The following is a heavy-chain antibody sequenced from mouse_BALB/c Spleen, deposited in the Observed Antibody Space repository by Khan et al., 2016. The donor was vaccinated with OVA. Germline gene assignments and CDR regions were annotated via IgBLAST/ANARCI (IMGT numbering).Heavy chain of an antibody. J-gene: IGHJ3*01. CDR1: GFSLTTYG. CDR3: ARNSYMYAFTY. Sequence: VQLQESGPGLVQPSQSLSITCTVSGFSLTTYGVHWVRQSPGKVLEWLGLIWNGGNTDYNAAFISRLSITKDNSKSQVFFKMNSLHADDTAMYYCARNSYMYAFTYWGQGTLVTVSA. CDR2: IWNGGNT. D-gene: IGHD2-14*01. V-gene: IGHV2-2*01.